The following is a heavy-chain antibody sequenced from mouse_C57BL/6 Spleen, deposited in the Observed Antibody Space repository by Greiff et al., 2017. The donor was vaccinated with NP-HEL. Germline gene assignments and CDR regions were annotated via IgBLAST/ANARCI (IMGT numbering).Heavy chain of an antibody. D-gene: IGHD1-1*01. CDR2: IDPSASYT. CDR3: ARNYGSSLDY. Sequence: QVQLKESGAELVKPGASVKLSCKASGYTFTSYWMQWVKQRPGQGLEWIGEIDPSASYTNYNQKFKGKATLTVDTSSSTAYMQLSSLTSEDSAVYYCARNYGSSLDYWGQGTTLTVSS. V-gene: IGHV1-50*01. J-gene: IGHJ2*01. CDR1: GYTFTSYW.